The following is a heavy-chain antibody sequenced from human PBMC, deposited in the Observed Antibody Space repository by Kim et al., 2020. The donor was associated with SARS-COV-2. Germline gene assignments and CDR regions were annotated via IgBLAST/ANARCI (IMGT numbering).Heavy chain of an antibody. CDR3: ARERQFRETRPFDY. CDR1: GYTFTGYY. D-gene: IGHD6-25*01. J-gene: IGHJ4*02. CDR2: INPNSGGT. V-gene: IGHV1-2*06. Sequence: ASVKVSCKASGYTFTGYYMHWVRQAPGQGLEWMGRINPNSGGTNYAQKFQGRVTMTRDTSISTAYMELSRLRSDDTAVYYCARERQFRETRPFDYWGQGTLVTVSS.